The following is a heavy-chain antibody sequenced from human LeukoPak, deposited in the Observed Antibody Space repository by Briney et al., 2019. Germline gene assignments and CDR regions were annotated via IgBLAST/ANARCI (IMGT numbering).Heavy chain of an antibody. CDR3: ARDHGTMISREWAFDI. J-gene: IGHJ3*02. D-gene: IGHD3-22*01. Sequence: ASVKVSCKASGYTFTSYYMHWVRQAPGQGLEWMGMINPSGGSTSYAQKFQGRVTMTRDMSTSTVYMELSSLRSEDTAVYYCARDHGTMISREWAFDIWGQGTMVTVSS. CDR2: INPSGGST. CDR1: GYTFTSYY. V-gene: IGHV1-46*01.